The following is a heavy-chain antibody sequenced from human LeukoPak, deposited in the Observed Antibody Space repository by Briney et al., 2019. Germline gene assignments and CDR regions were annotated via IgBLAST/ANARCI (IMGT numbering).Heavy chain of an antibody. Sequence: SVKVSCKASGGTFSSYAISWVRQAPGQGLDWMGGIIPIFGTANYAQKFQGRVTITADESTSTAYMELSSLRSEDTAVYYCARGGSSWYQNWFDPWGQGTLVIVSS. CDR1: GGTFSSYA. J-gene: IGHJ5*02. CDR3: ARGGSSWYQNWFDP. D-gene: IGHD6-13*01. CDR2: IIPIFGTA. V-gene: IGHV1-69*13.